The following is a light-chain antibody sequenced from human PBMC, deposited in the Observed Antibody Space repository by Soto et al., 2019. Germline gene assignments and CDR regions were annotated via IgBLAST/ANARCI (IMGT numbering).Light chain of an antibody. CDR1: SSDVGGYNF. V-gene: IGLV2-14*03. Sequence: QSALTQPASVSGSPGQSITISCTGTSSDVGGYNFVSWYQQHPGKAPKLMLYNVYARPSGISHRFSGSRSGNTASLTISGLQAEDEAHYYCNSYTSSSTLVFGGGTKVTVL. CDR2: NVY. J-gene: IGLJ2*01. CDR3: NSYTSSSTLV.